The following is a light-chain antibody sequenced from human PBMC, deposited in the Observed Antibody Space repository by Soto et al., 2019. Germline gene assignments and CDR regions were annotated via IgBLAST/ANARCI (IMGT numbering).Light chain of an antibody. Sequence: EIVMTQSAATLSVSPGERATLSCRPSQSVGSNLAWYQQKPGQAPRLLIYGASTRATGIPARFSGSGSGTEFTLTISSLQSEDFAFYYCQQYNVWPLTFGGGTKVEIE. J-gene: IGKJ4*01. V-gene: IGKV3-15*01. CDR1: QSVGSN. CDR2: GAS. CDR3: QQYNVWPLT.